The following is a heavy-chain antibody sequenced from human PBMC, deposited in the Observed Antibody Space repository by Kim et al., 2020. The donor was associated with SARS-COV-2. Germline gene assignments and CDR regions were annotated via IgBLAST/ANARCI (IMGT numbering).Heavy chain of an antibody. CDR3: AKMTLAH. CDR2: ISESGRTI. D-gene: IGHD2-21*02. J-gene: IGHJ4*02. CDR1: GFKMSDYV. Sequence: GGSLRLSCEASGFKMSDYVMTWVRQAPGKGLEWVSTISESGRTIFYADSVKGRFTISRDDSKNMLYLQVDHLRVEDTAVYYCAKMTLAHWGQGTLVTVSS. V-gene: IGHV3-23*01.